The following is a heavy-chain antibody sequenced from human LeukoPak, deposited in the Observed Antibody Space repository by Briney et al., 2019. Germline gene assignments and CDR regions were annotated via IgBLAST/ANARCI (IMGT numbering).Heavy chain of an antibody. CDR2: ISSSSGTI. V-gene: IGHV3-48*02. Sequence: GGSLRLSCAASGFTFSTYSMNWVRQAPGKGLEWVSYISSSSGTIYYADSVKGRFTISRDNAKKSLYLQMSSLRDEDTAVYYCARDRSSASGSSFFYYYGMDVWGQGTTATVSS. D-gene: IGHD6-6*01. CDR1: GFTFSTYS. J-gene: IGHJ6*02. CDR3: ARDRSSASGSSFFYYYGMDV.